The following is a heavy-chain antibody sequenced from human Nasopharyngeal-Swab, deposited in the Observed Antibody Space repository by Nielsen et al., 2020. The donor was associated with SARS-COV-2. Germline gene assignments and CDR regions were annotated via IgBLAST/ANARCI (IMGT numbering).Heavy chain of an antibody. J-gene: IGHJ6*02. Sequence: GESLKISCAASGFTFSSYWMSWVRQAPGKGLEWVANIKQDGSEKYYVDFLKGRFTISRDNAKNSLYLQMNSLRAEDTAVYYCARDAYYFGMDVWGQGTTVTVSS. CDR1: GFTFSSYW. V-gene: IGHV3-7*05. CDR3: ARDAYYFGMDV. CDR2: IKQDGSEK.